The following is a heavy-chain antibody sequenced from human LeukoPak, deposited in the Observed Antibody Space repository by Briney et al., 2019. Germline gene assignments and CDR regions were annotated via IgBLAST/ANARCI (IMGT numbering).Heavy chain of an antibody. CDR2: INPNSGGT. Sequence: ASVKVSCKASGYTFTGYYMHWVRQAPGQGLEWMGWINPNSGGTNYAQKFQGRVTMTTDTSTSTAYMELSSLRSADTAVYYCASSGWYGRNNWFDPWGQGTLVTVSS. V-gene: IGHV1-2*02. D-gene: IGHD6-19*01. CDR1: GYTFTGYY. J-gene: IGHJ5*02. CDR3: ASSGWYGRNNWFDP.